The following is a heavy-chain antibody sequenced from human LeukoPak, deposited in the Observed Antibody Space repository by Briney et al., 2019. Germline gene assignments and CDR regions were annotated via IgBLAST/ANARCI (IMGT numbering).Heavy chain of an antibody. D-gene: IGHD3-3*01. CDR2: MNPNSGNT. J-gene: IGHJ4*02. CDR3: ARGGGLVFDYDFWRRLSPFDY. CDR1: GYTFTSYD. V-gene: IGHV1-8*03. Sequence: ASVKVSCKASGYTFTSYDINWVRQATGQGLEWMGWMNPNSGNTGYAQKFQGRVTITRNTSISTAYMELSSLRSEGTAVYYCARGGGLVFDYDFWRRLSPFDYWGQGTLVTISS.